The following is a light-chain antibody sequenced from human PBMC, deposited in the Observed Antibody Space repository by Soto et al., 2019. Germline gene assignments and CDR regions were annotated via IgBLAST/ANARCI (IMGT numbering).Light chain of an antibody. CDR1: SGSVSTSYY. CDR3: VLYMGSGIWV. Sequence: QAVVTQEPSFSVSPERTVTLTCGLSSGSVSTSYYPSWYQQTPGQAPRTLIYSTNTRSSGVPDRFSGSILGNKAALTITGAQADDESDYYCVLYMGSGIWVFGGGSKVTVL. CDR2: STN. V-gene: IGLV8-61*01. J-gene: IGLJ3*02.